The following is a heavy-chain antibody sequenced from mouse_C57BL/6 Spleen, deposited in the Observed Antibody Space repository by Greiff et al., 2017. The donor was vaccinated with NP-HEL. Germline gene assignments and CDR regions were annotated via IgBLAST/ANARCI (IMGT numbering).Heavy chain of an antibody. V-gene: IGHV1-15*01. J-gene: IGHJ3*01. CDR2: IDPETGGT. Sequence: VKLQQSGAELVRPGASVTLSCKASGYTFTDYEMHWVKQTPVHGLEWIGAIDPETGGTAYNQKFKGKAILTADKSSSTAYMELRSLTSEDSAVYYCTRGNDYPWFAYWGQGTLVTVSA. CDR3: TRGNDYPWFAY. D-gene: IGHD2-4*01. CDR1: GYTFTDYE.